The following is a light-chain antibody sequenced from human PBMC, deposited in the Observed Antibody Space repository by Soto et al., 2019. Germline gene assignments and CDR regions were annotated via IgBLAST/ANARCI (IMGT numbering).Light chain of an antibody. V-gene: IGKV3-15*01. CDR2: VAS. CDR3: QQYKSWPRT. J-gene: IGKJ2*02. CDR1: QSVGSN. Sequence: EIVMTQSPATLSVSPGERATLSCRASQSVGSNLAWYQQKPGQAPRLLIYVASTRATGVPATFSGTGSGTEFTLTISSLQSEDFAIYYCQQYKSWPRTFGQGTKVDIK.